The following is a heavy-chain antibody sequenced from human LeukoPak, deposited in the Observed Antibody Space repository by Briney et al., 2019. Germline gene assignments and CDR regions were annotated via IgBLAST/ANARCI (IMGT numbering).Heavy chain of an antibody. CDR3: ARDQRVHYGGNSEWFDY. V-gene: IGHV3-21*01. J-gene: IGHJ4*02. Sequence: PGGSLRLSCPASGFTFSSYSMNWVRQAPGKGLEGVSSISSSSSYIYYADSVKGRLTISRDNAKNSLYLQMNSLRAEDTAVYYCARDQRVHYGGNSEWFDYWGQGTLVTVSS. CDR2: ISSSSSYI. CDR1: GFTFSSYS. D-gene: IGHD4-23*01.